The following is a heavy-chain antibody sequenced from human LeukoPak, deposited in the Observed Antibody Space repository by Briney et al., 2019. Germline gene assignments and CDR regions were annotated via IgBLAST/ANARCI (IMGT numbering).Heavy chain of an antibody. J-gene: IGHJ4*02. CDR3: ARHPYSGSYHFDY. Sequence: SVKVSCKASGGTFSSYAISWVRQAPGQGLEWMGRIIPILGIANYAQKFQGRVTITADKSTSTAYMELSSLTSDDTAVYYCARHPYSGSYHFDYWGQGTLVTVSS. V-gene: IGHV1-69*04. CDR1: GGTFSSYA. CDR2: IIPILGIA. D-gene: IGHD1-26*01.